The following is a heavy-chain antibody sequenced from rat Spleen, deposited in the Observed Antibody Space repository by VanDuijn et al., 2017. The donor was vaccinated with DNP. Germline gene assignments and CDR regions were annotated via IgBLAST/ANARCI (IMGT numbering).Heavy chain of an antibody. CDR3: ARDGQWDYLDY. CDR2: IWSGRST. Sequence: QVQLRESGPGLLQPSQTLSLSCSVSGFSLTSYGVSWVRQPPGKGLEWIAAIWSGRSTDYNSALKPRLSISRDTSKSQVFLKMNSLQAEDTATYYCARDGQWDYLDYWGQGVRVTVAS. J-gene: IGHJ2*01. V-gene: IGHV2-4*01. D-gene: IGHD1-1*01. CDR1: GFSLTSYG.